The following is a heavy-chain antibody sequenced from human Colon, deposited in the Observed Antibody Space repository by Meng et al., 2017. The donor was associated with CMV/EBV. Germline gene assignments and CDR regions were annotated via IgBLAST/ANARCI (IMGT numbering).Heavy chain of an antibody. V-gene: IGHV1-2*02. J-gene: IGHJ3*02. CDR2: INPNSGGT. CDR3: ARDGGRITIFGVARPIAFDI. Sequence: VSVPVSRKASGYTFTGYYMHWVRQAPGQGLEWMGWINPNSGGTNYAQKFQGRVIMTRDTSISTAYMELSRLRSDDTAVYYCARDGGRITIFGVARPIAFDIWGQGTMVTVSS. CDR1: GYTFTGYY. D-gene: IGHD3-3*01.